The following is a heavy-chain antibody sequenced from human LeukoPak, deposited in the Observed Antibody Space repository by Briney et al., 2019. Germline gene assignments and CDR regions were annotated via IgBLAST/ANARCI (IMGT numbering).Heavy chain of an antibody. CDR3: AKSRGGTGDQYYYYYMDV. Sequence: GGSLRLSCAASGFTFSSYGMHWVRQAPGKGLEWVAFIRYDGSNKYYADSVKGRFTISRDNSKNTLYLQMNSLRAEDTAVYYCAKSRGGTGDQYYYYYMDVWGKGTTVTVSS. J-gene: IGHJ6*03. CDR1: GFTFSSYG. CDR2: IRYDGSNK. V-gene: IGHV3-30*02. D-gene: IGHD7-27*01.